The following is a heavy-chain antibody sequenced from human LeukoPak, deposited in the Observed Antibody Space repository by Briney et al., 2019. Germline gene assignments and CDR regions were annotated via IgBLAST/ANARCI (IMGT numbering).Heavy chain of an antibody. CDR1: GGSISSYY. D-gene: IGHD3-3*01. V-gene: IGHV4-4*07. J-gene: IGHJ4*02. CDR3: ARAPIFGVVSKQGPFDY. CDR2: IYTSGST. Sequence: SETLSLTCTVSGGSISSYYWSWIRQPAGKGLEWIGRIYTSGSTNYNPSLKSRVTISVDTSKNQFSLKLSSVTAADTAVYYCARAPIFGVVSKQGPFDYWGQGTLVTVSS.